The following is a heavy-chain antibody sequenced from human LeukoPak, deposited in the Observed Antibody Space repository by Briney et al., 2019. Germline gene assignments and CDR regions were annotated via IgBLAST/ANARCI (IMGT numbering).Heavy chain of an antibody. V-gene: IGHV4-59*01. CDR3: AIHLGSYGPYGLDV. J-gene: IGHJ6*02. CDR2: IYYTGST. D-gene: IGHD1-26*01. Sequence: SETLSLTCAGSGGSISTYYWSWIRQPPGKRLEWIGYIYYTGSTNYNPSLKSRVTISIDTSKNQFSLQLTSVTAADTAVYYCAIHLGSYGPYGLDVWGQGATVTVSS. CDR1: GGSISTYY.